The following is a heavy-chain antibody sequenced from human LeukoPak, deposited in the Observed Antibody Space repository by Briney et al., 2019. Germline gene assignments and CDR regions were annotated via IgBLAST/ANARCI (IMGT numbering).Heavy chain of an antibody. CDR2: ITGDCKYI. V-gene: IGHV3-21*01. Sequence: GGSLRLSCAASGFIFKTYTMTWVRQAPGKGLEWVSSITGDCKYITYADSVKGRFTISRDNAKNSLYLQVASLRGNDTATYYCAREGNDYYYDQWGQGTLVTVSP. CDR1: GFIFKTYT. J-gene: IGHJ4*02. D-gene: IGHD3-16*01. CDR3: AREGNDYYYDQ.